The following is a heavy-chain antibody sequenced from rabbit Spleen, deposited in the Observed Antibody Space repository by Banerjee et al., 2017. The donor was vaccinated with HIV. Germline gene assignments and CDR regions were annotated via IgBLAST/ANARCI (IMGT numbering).Heavy chain of an antibody. Sequence: QEQLVESGGGLVQPEGSLTLTCTASGFTLSSYWMSWVRQAPGKGLEWIASIYTTANGNIWYATWAKGRFTISKTSSTTVTLQMTSLTAADTATYFCARDGAGGSYFALWGPGTLVTVS. J-gene: IGHJ4*01. CDR1: GFTLSSYW. CDR2: IYTTANGNI. V-gene: IGHV1S45*01. CDR3: ARDGAGGSYFAL. D-gene: IGHD8-1*01.